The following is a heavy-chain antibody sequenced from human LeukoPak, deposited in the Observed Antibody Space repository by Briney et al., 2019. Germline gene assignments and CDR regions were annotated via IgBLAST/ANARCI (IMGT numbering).Heavy chain of an antibody. V-gene: IGHV4-31*03. Sequence: KSSETLSLTCTVSGGSISSGGYYWSWIRQHPGKGLEWIGYIYYSGSTYYNPSLKSRVTISVDTSKNQFSLKLSSVTAADTAVYYCAASREKASYYDFWSGYPAPSDYWGQGILVTVSS. CDR2: IYYSGST. CDR3: AASREKASYYDFWSGYPAPSDY. D-gene: IGHD3-3*01. J-gene: IGHJ4*02. CDR1: GGSISSGGYY.